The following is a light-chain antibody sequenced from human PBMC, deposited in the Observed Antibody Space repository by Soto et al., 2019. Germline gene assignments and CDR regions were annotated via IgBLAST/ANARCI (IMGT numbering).Light chain of an antibody. Sequence: EIVVTQSPATLSVSPGERATLSCRASQSVSSNLAWYQQKAGQAPRLLMYGASTRATGIPARFSGSGSGTEFTLTISSLQSEDFAVYYCQQYNNWPLTFGGGTKVEIK. J-gene: IGKJ4*01. V-gene: IGKV3-15*01. CDR3: QQYNNWPLT. CDR2: GAS. CDR1: QSVSSN.